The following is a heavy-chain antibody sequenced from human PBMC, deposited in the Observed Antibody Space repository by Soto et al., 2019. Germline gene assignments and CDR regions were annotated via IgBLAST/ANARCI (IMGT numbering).Heavy chain of an antibody. Sequence: GGSVRLSCAASGFTFSSYAMSWVRQAPGKGLEWVSAISGSGGSTYYADSVKGRFTISRDNSKNTLYLQMNSLRAEDTAVYYCAKDGSYYDSSGYYTYWGKGTLVTVSS. CDR1: GFTFSSYA. V-gene: IGHV3-23*01. CDR3: AKDGSYYDSSGYYTY. CDR2: ISGSGGST. J-gene: IGHJ4*02. D-gene: IGHD3-22*01.